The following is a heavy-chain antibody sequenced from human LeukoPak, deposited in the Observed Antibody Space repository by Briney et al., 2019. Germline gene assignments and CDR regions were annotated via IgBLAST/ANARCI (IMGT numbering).Heavy chain of an antibody. CDR1: GFTVSSNY. J-gene: IGHJ4*02. CDR3: ARGASYLVPAANDFDY. D-gene: IGHD2-2*01. Sequence: PGGSLRLSCAASGFTVSSNYMSWVRQAPGKGLEWVSSISSSSSYIYYADSVKGRFTISRDNAKNSLYLQMNSLRAEDTAVYYCARGASYLVPAANDFDYWGQGTLVTVSS. V-gene: IGHV3-21*01. CDR2: ISSSSSYI.